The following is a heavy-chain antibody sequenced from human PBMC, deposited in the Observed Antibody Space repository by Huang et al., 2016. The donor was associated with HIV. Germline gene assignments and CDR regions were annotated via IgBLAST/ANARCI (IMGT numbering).Heavy chain of an antibody. CDR1: GFDFSKYS. CDR3: ARTEMEYYYGSSGYYPDY. J-gene: IGHJ4*02. V-gene: IGHV3-48*01. D-gene: IGHD3-22*01. Sequence: EVQLVESGGALVQPGGSLKLSCVVSGFDFSKYSMNGVRQAPGKGLEVVSYISGTSSNIYYADSVKGRFTISRDNAKNSVFLQMRSLRAEDTALYYCARTEMEYYYGSSGYYPDYWGQGTQVTVSS. CDR2: ISGTSSNI.